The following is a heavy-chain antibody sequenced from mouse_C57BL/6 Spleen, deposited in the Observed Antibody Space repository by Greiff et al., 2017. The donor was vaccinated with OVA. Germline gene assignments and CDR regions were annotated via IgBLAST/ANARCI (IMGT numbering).Heavy chain of an antibody. CDR2: IDPSDSET. D-gene: IGHD5-1-1*01. CDR1: GYTFTSYW. Sequence: QVHVKQPGAELVRPGSSVKLSCKASGYTFTSYWMHWVKQRPIQGLEWIGNIDPSDSETHYNQKFKDKATLTVDKSSSTAYMQLSSLTSEDSAVYYGARGPHHTPRGYGGQGTTLTVSS. V-gene: IGHV1-52*01. J-gene: IGHJ2*01. CDR3: ARGPHHTPRGY.